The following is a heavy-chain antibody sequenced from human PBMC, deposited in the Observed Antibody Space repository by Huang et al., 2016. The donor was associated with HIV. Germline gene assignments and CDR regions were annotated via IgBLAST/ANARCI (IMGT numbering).Heavy chain of an antibody. CDR2: NNHSGST. CDR3: ARGSGALWWSPEGYFDL. V-gene: IGHV4-34*01. J-gene: IGHJ2*01. CDR1: GGSFTIYY. Sequence: QVQLQQWGAGLLKPSETLSLTCAVYGGSFTIYYWTWIRQSPGKGLEWIGENNHSGSTNYNPALKSRVTLSVDTSKNQFSLKLTSLTAADTAVYYCARGSGALWWSPEGYFDLWGRGTLVTVSS. D-gene: IGHD2-21*01.